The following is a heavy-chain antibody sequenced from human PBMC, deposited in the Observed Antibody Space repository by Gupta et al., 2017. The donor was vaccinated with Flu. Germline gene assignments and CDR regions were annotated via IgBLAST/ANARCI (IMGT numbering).Heavy chain of an antibody. V-gene: IGHV3-30-3*01. Sequence: APGKGLEWVAVISYDGSNKYYADSVKGRFTISRDNSKNTLYLQMNSRRAEDTAVYYCARSRPYCSSTSCLKVNRGNWFDPWCQGTMVTVYS. J-gene: IGHJ5*02. D-gene: IGHD2-2*01. CDR3: ARSRPYCSSTSCLKVNRGNWFDP. CDR2: ISYDGSNK.